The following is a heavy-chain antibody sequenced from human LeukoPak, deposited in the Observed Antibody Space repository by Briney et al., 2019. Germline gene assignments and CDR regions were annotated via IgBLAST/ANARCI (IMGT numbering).Heavy chain of an antibody. D-gene: IGHD2-21*01. Sequence: GASVKVSCKASGYTFTGYYMHWVRQAPGQGLGRVGWINPNSGGTNYEQKFQGRVTITRDTSISTAYMELSRLRSDDTAVYYCARGAPVFRWFDPWGQGTLVTVSS. CDR1: GYTFTGYY. CDR3: ARGAPVFRWFDP. CDR2: INPNSGGT. V-gene: IGHV1-2*02. J-gene: IGHJ5*02.